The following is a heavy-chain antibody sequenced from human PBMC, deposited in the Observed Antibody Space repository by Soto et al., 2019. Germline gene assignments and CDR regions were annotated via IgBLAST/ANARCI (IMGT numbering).Heavy chain of an antibody. V-gene: IGHV5-51*01. J-gene: IGHJ3*02. Sequence: GEWRKTSGNGSGYSFTSYWIGWVRQMPGKGLEWMGIIYPGDSDTRYSPSFQGQVTISADKSISTAYLQWSSLKASDTALYYCARSTEMSLGPHIWGQGTMVTVSS. CDR1: GYSFTSYW. CDR2: IYPGDSDT. CDR3: ARSTEMSLGPHI. D-gene: IGHD3-10*01.